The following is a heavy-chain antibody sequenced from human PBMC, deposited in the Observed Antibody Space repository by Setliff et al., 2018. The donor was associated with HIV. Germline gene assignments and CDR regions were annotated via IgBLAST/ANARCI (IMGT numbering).Heavy chain of an antibody. Sequence: GGSLRLSCSASGFTFSSYWMHWVRQAPGKGLVWVSRINSDGSSSSYADSVKGRFTISRDNAKNTLYLQMNSLRAEDTAVYYCASGGWTTVTPFDHWGQGPLVAVSS. CDR3: ASGGWTTVTPFDH. V-gene: IGHV3-74*01. CDR2: INSDGSSS. J-gene: IGHJ4*02. CDR1: GFTFSSYW. D-gene: IGHD4-4*01.